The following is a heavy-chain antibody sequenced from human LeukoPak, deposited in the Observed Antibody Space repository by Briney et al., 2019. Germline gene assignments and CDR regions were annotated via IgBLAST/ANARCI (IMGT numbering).Heavy chain of an antibody. J-gene: IGHJ4*02. V-gene: IGHV1-3*01. CDR1: GYTFTDYA. D-gene: IGHD2-2*01. Sequence: ASVKVSCKASGYTFTDYAVHWVRQAPGQSLEWMGYINGGNGKTEYSQKFQGRLTITRDISATTAYMELSSLRSEDTGVYYCVRDGGYQLLVIWGRGTLITVAS. CDR3: VRDGGYQLLVI. CDR2: INGGNGKT.